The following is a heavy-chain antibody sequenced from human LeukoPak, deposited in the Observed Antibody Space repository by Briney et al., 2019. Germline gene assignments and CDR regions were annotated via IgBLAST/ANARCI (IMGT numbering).Heavy chain of an antibody. D-gene: IGHD4-23*01. Sequence: SETLSLTCTVSGGSISSSSYYWGWIRQPPGKGLEWIGSIYYSGSTYYNPSLKSRVTISVDTSKNQFSLKLSSVTAADTAVYYCARDGGGNPVEYWGQGTLVTVSS. V-gene: IGHV4-39*02. CDR2: IYYSGST. J-gene: IGHJ4*02. CDR1: GGSISSSSYY. CDR3: ARDGGGNPVEY.